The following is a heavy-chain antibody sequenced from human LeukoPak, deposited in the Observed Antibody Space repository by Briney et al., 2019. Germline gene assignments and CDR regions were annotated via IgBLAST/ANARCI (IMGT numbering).Heavy chain of an antibody. V-gene: IGHV1-2*02. J-gene: IGHJ4*02. CDR1: GYTFTGYY. CDR3: ARGVGSSWPSWGYYFDY. Sequence: ASVKVCCKASGYTFTGYYMHWVRQAPGQGLEWMGWINPNSGGTNYAQKFQGRVTMTRDTSISTAYMELSRLRSDDTAVYYCARGVGSSWPSWGYYFDYWGQGTLVTVSS. D-gene: IGHD6-13*01. CDR2: INPNSGGT.